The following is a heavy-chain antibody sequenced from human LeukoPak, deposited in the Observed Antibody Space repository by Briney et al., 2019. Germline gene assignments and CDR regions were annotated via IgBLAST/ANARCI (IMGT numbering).Heavy chain of an antibody. CDR2: IGGSRGST. D-gene: IGHD5-18*01. J-gene: IGHJ4*02. CDR1: GFTFSDFA. Sequence: GGSLRLSCAASGFTFSDFAMSWVRQAPGKGLEWVSTIGGSRGSTYYADSVKGRFTISRDNSKNTLDLQMNSLRAEDTAVYYCARRGHGYGSPFDYWGQGTLVTVSS. CDR3: ARRGHGYGSPFDY. V-gene: IGHV3-23*01.